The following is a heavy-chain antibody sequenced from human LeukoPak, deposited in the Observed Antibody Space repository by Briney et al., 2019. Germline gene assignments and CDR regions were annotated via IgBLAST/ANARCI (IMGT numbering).Heavy chain of an antibody. CDR2: IIPIFGTA. CDR1: GGTFSSYV. J-gene: IGHJ5*02. D-gene: IGHD2-2*01. Sequence: GASVKVSCKASGGTFSSYVISWVRQAPGQGLEWMGGIIPIFGTANYAQKFQGRVTITADESTSTAYMELSSLRSEDTAVYYCARGGCSSTSCYKRNWFDPWGQGTLVTVSS. V-gene: IGHV1-69*13. CDR3: ARGGCSSTSCYKRNWFDP.